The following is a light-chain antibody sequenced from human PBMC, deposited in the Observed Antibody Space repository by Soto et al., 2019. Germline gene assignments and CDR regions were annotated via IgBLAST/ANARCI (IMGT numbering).Light chain of an antibody. CDR1: KSVSSK. V-gene: IGKV3-15*01. J-gene: IGKJ5*01. CDR3: QQYNNWPRRT. Sequence: EILLTQSPSTLSLSPGERATLSCRASKSVSSKLAWYQQKPGQAPRLLIYGASTRATGIPARFSGSGSGTEFTLTISSLQYEDFAVHYCQQYNNWPRRTFGQGTRLDIK. CDR2: GAS.